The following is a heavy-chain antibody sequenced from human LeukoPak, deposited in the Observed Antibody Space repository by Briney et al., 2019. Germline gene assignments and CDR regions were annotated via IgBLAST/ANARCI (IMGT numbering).Heavy chain of an antibody. Sequence: GGSLRLSCAASGFTFSSYWMSWVRQAPGKGLEWAANIKQDGSEKYYVDSVKGRFTISRDNAKNSLYLQMNSLRAEDTAVYYCARDGLAAATLHWCFNLWGRGTLVTVSS. CDR3: ARDGLAAATLHWCFNL. V-gene: IGHV3-7*01. D-gene: IGHD2-15*01. CDR1: GFTFSSYW. CDR2: IKQDGSEK. J-gene: IGHJ2*01.